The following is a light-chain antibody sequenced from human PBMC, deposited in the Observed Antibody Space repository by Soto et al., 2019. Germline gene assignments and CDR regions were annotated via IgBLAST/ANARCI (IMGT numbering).Light chain of an antibody. J-gene: IGKJ2*01. CDR2: AAS. CDR1: RDISSS. V-gene: IGKV1-27*01. CDR3: QRDNSAPNT. Sequence: DVQMTQSPSSLSASVGDRVTITCRASRDISSSLAWYQQKPGEVPKLLIYAASTLLAGVQSRFSGSGPGTFFTLPINSLQPEYVATYYCQRDNSAPNTLGRGTRLEI.